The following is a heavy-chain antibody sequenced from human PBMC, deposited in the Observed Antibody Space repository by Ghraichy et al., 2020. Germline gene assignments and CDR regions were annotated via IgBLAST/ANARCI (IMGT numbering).Heavy chain of an antibody. J-gene: IGHJ2*01. CDR1: GFPFSSHG. CDR2: ISSSGDST. V-gene: IGHV3-23*01. Sequence: GESLNISCAASGFPFSSHGMSWVRQPPGKGLEWVSSISSSGDSTFYVGSVKGRFTISRDNSKNTLHLQTDSLRSEDTAVYYCVKIGTTGFWYFDLWGRGTLVTVSS. D-gene: IGHD1-7*01. CDR3: VKIGTTGFWYFDL.